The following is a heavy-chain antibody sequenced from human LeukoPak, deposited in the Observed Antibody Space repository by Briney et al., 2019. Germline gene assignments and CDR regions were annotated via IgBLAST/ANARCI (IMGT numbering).Heavy chain of an antibody. D-gene: IGHD4-17*01. J-gene: IGHJ4*02. Sequence: ASVTVSCKVYGYTFTGYYMHWVRQPPGQGLEWMGWINLNSGGTNYAQKLRGRVTITRDTSISPAYMELSRLRSDGTAVYYCAKYGDPDFDYWGQGTLVTVSS. CDR2: INLNSGGT. CDR3: AKYGDPDFDY. V-gene: IGHV1-2*02. CDR1: GYTFTGYY.